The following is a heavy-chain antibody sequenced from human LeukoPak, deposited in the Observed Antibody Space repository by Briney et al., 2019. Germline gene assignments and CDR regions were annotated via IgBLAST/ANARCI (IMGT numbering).Heavy chain of an antibody. CDR2: TYYRSQQWHS. V-gene: IGHV6-1*01. CDR1: GDSVSSNGAS. J-gene: IGHJ4*02. Sequence: SQTLSLTCAISGDSVSSNGASWNWIRQSPSRGLEWLGRTYYRSQQWHSDYAPSVKGRITLNPNTSKNQFSIQLNSMTPEDTAVYYCGRETDFGVVTNWGQGTLVTVSS. CDR3: GRETDFGVVTN. D-gene: IGHD3-3*01.